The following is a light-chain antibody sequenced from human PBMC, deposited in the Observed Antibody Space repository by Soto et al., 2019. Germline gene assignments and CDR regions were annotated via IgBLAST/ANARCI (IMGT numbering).Light chain of an antibody. CDR2: GAS. Sequence: IVLTQSQGTLSLCPGERATLSCQASQSASSSYLAWYQQKPGQAPRLLIYGASTRATGIPDRFSGSGSGTDFTLTISGLEPEDFAVYYCQQYGSSPWTFGQGTKVDIK. CDR3: QQYGSSPWT. CDR1: QSASSSY. J-gene: IGKJ1*01. V-gene: IGKV3-20*01.